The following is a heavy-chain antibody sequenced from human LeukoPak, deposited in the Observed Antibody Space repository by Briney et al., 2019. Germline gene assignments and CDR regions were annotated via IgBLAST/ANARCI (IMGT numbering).Heavy chain of an antibody. CDR3: AKAPYYYGLDAFDI. J-gene: IGHJ3*02. Sequence: GGSLRLSCAASGFTFSSYAMSWVRQAPGKGLEWVPAISGSGGSTYYADSVKGRFTISRDNSKNTLYLQMNSLRAEGTAVYCCAKAPYYYGLDAFDIWGQGTMVTVSS. D-gene: IGHD3-10*01. CDR1: GFTFSSYA. CDR2: ISGSGGST. V-gene: IGHV3-23*01.